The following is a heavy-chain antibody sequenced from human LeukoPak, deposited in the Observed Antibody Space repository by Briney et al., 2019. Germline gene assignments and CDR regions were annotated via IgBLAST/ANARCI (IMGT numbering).Heavy chain of an antibody. D-gene: IGHD3/OR15-3a*01. CDR3: AREYDFWSGYSPMDV. V-gene: IGHV3-7*01. CDR1: GFTFSSYW. J-gene: IGHJ6*03. Sequence: QPGGSLRLSCAASGFTFSSYWMSWVRQAPGKGLEWVANIKQDGSEKYYVDSVKGRFTISRDNAKNSLYLQMNSLRAEDTAVYYCAREYDFWSGYSPMDVWGKGTTVTVSS. CDR2: IKQDGSEK.